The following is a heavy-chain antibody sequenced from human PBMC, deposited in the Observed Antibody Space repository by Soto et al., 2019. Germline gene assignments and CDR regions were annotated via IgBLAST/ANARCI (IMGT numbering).Heavy chain of an antibody. V-gene: IGHV3-23*01. Sequence: EVQLLESGGGLVQPGGSLRLSCAASGFTFSSYAMSWVRQAPGKGLEWVSAISGSGGSTYYADSVKGRFTISRDNSKNTLDLQMNSLRADDTAVYYCAKDWEGYSRSWYNGMDVWGQGTTVTVSS. D-gene: IGHD6-13*01. CDR1: GFTFSSYA. CDR3: AKDWEGYSRSWYNGMDV. CDR2: ISGSGGST. J-gene: IGHJ6*02.